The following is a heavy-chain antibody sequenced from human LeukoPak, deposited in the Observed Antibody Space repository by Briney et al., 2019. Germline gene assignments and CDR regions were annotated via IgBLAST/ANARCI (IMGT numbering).Heavy chain of an antibody. J-gene: IGHJ5*02. Sequence: ASVKVSCKASGYTFTGYYMHWVRQAPGQGLEWMGWINPNSGGTSYAQKFQGRVTMTRDTSISTAYMELSRLRSDDTAVYYCARENSQRYYDFWSGYTNWFDPWGQGTLVTVSS. D-gene: IGHD3-3*01. CDR3: ARENSQRYYDFWSGYTNWFDP. V-gene: IGHV1-2*02. CDR1: GYTFTGYY. CDR2: INPNSGGT.